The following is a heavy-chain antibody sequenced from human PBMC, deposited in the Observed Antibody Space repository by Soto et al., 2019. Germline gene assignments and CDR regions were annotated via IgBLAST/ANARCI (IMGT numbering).Heavy chain of an antibody. J-gene: IGHJ4*02. D-gene: IGHD3-16*01. CDR2: IHHSGST. CDR1: GGSFSGYY. CDR3: VSDVWGSFGY. V-gene: IGHV4-34*01. Sequence: QVQLQQWGAGLLKPSETLSLTCAVYGGSFSGYYWSWIRQPPGKGLEWIGEIHHSGSTNYNPSLKSRVPISVDTSKNQCSLTLSSVTAADTAVYYCVSDVWGSFGYWGQGTLVTVSS.